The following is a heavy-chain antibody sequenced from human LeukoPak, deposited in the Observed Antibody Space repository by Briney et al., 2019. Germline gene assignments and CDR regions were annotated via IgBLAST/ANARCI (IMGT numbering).Heavy chain of an antibody. Sequence: SVKVSCKASGGTFSSYAISWARQAPGQGLEWMGGIIPIFGTANYAQKFQGRVTITADESTSTAYMELSSLRSEDTAVYYCARGAAYSSSSNYYYYGMDVWGQGTTVTVSS. V-gene: IGHV1-69*13. J-gene: IGHJ6*02. CDR3: ARGAAYSSSSNYYYYGMDV. D-gene: IGHD6-6*01. CDR1: GGTFSSYA. CDR2: IIPIFGTA.